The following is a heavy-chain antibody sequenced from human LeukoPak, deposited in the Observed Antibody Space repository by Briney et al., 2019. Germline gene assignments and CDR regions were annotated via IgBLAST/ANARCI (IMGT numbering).Heavy chain of an antibody. CDR3: VSFYETY. V-gene: IGHV3-74*01. J-gene: IGHJ4*02. CDR2: INSDVSWT. CDR1: GNYW. D-gene: IGHD2/OR15-2a*01. Sequence: GGSLRLSCAASGNYWMHWVRQVPGKGLVWVSHINSDVSWTSYADSVKGRFTISKDNAKNTVYLQMSSLRAEDTAVYYCVSFYETYWGRGTLVTVSS.